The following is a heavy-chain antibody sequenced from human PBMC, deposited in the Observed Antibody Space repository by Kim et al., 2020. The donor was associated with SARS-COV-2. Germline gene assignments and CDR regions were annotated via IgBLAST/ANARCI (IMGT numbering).Heavy chain of an antibody. CDR2: IKSKTDGGTT. Sequence: GGSLRLSCAASGFTFSNAWMSWVRQAPGKGLEWVGRIKSKTDGGTTDYAAPVKGRFTISRDDSKNTLYLQMNSLKTEDTAVYYCTTAVVLGGSYPGGYYFDYWGQGTLVTVSS. CDR3: TTAVVLGGSYPGGYYFDY. J-gene: IGHJ4*02. V-gene: IGHV3-15*01. CDR1: GFTFSNAW. D-gene: IGHD1-26*01.